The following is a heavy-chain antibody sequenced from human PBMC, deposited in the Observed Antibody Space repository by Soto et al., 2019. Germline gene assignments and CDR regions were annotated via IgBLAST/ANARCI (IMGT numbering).Heavy chain of an antibody. CDR3: ARIRMLGIGVLARDRQHYLDH. J-gene: IGHJ4*02. Sequence: SETLSLTCAVYGQSFSWYSWTWIRQPPGKGLEWIGEINHSGSTKYNPSVERRVTISLDTSKNHFSLKLSSVTAADTAVYYCARIRMLGIGVLARDRQHYLDHWGQGTVVTVSS. CDR2: INHSGST. CDR1: GQSFSWYS. D-gene: IGHD3-16*01. V-gene: IGHV4-34*01.